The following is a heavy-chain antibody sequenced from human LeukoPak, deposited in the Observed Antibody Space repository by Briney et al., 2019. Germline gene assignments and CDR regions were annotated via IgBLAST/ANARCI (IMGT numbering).Heavy chain of an antibody. CDR1: GFTFGTNA. Sequence: GGSLRLSCSASGFTFGTNAMGWVRQAPGKGLEWVSGIGSDDSTHYAESVKGRFTISRDNSKNTLYLQMNSLQTEDTAIYYCAKDLHFWRGIDYWGPGTLVTVSS. D-gene: IGHD3-3*02. CDR2: IGSDDST. V-gene: IGHV3-23*01. J-gene: IGHJ4*02. CDR3: AKDLHFWRGIDY.